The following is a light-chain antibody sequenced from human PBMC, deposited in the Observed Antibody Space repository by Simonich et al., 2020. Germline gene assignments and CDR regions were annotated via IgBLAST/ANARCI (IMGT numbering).Light chain of an antibody. CDR1: TGAVTSGYY. CDR3: LLYYGGAWV. V-gene: IGLV7-43*01. CDR2: STS. Sequence: QTVVTQEPSLTVSPGGTVTLTCASSTGAVTSGYYPNWFQQKPGQAPRALIYSTSNKPSVPPARFSGSLLGGKAALTLSGVQPEDEAEYYCLLYYGGAWVFGGGTKLTVL. J-gene: IGLJ3*02.